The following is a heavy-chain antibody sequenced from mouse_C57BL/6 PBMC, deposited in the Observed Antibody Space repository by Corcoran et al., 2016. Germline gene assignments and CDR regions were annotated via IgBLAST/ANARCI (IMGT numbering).Heavy chain of an antibody. J-gene: IGHJ1*03. CDR3: ARRGHGYYEYFDV. Sequence: EVQLQQSGPVLVKPGASVKMSCKASGYTFTDYYMNWVKQSHGKSLEWIGVINPYNGGTSYNQKFKGKATLTVDKSSSTAYMELNSLTSEDSAVYYCARRGHGYYEYFDVWGTGTTVTVSS. V-gene: IGHV1-19*01. D-gene: IGHD2-3*01. CDR2: INPYNGGT. CDR1: GYTFTDYY.